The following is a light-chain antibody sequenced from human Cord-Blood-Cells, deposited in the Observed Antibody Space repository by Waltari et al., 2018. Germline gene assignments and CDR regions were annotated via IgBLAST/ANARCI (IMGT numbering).Light chain of an antibody. V-gene: IGKV3-15*01. CDR1: QSVSSN. CDR2: GAS. J-gene: IGKJ3*01. CDR3: QQYNNWPPFT. Sequence: EIVMTPSPATLSVSPGERATPSCRASQSVSSNLAWYQQKPGQAPRLLIYGASTRATGIPARFSGSGSGTEFTLTISSLQSEDFAVYYCQQYNNWPPFTFGPGTKVDIK.